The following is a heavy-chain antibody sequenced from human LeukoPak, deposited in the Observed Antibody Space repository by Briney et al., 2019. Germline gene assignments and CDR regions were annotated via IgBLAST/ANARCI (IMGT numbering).Heavy chain of an antibody. CDR1: GFTFSSYA. Sequence: GGSLRLSCAASGFTFSSYAMSWVRQAPGKGLEWVSAISGSGGSTYYADSVKSRFTISRDNSKNTLYLQMNSLRAEDTAVYYCAASRVVGAIRGTPDYWGQGTLVTVSS. D-gene: IGHD1-26*01. V-gene: IGHV3-23*01. CDR3: AASRVVGAIRGTPDY. CDR2: ISGSGGST. J-gene: IGHJ4*02.